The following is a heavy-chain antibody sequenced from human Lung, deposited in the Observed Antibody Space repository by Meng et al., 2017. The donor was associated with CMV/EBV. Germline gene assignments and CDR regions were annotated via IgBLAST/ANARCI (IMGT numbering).Heavy chain of an antibody. J-gene: IGHJ6*02. CDR2: IYYSGSS. CDR1: GASIDSDNYY. CDR3: ARADYYNLMDV. Sequence: LXCTVSGASIDSDNYYWSWIRQPPGKGLEWIGYIYYSGSSFYKPSLKSRVTISLNMSKNQFSLYLSSVTAADTAVYYCARADYYNLMDVWGQGTTVTVSS. V-gene: IGHV4-30-4*08.